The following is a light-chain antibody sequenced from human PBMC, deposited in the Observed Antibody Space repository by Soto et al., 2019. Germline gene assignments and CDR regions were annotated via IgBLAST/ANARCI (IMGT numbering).Light chain of an antibody. J-gene: IGKJ1*01. CDR2: DAS. CDR3: QQYYTTPWT. V-gene: IGKV1-33*01. CDR1: QNINNY. Sequence: DLQMTQSPSSLSASVGDRVTITCQASQNINNYLNWYQQKPGRAPKLLIYDASNLEAGVPSRFRGSGSGTDFTFTISRLQPEDIATYYCQQYYTTPWTFGQGTKVEIK.